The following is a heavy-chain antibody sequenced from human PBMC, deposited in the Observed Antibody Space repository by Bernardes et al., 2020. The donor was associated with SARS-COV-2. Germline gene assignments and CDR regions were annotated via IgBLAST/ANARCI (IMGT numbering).Heavy chain of an antibody. CDR2: INHSGST. D-gene: IGHD2-8*01. Sequence: SETLSLTCAVYGGSFSGYYWSWIRQPPGKGLEWIGEINHSGSTNYNPSPKSRVTISVDTSKNQFSLKLSSVTAADTAVYYCARFPLGSNGALGFDYWGQGTLVTVSS. CDR3: ARFPLGSNGALGFDY. J-gene: IGHJ4*02. V-gene: IGHV4-34*01. CDR1: GGSFSGYY.